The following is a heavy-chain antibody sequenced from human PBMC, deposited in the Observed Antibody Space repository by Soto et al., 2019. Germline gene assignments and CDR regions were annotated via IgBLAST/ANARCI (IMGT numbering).Heavy chain of an antibody. CDR2: INPNSGGT. CDR1: GYTFTGYY. D-gene: IGHD6-25*01. V-gene: IGHV1-2*02. J-gene: IGHJ5*02. CDR3: ARQTNPYCCMTSGRDRMRDRQLRT. Sequence: APVKVSCKASGYTFTGYYMHWVRQAPGQGLEWMGWINPNSGGTKYAQKFQGRVTMTRDTSISTAYMELRRVRSDDTAVYYCARQTNPYCCMTSGRDRMRDRQLRTWRKGTL.